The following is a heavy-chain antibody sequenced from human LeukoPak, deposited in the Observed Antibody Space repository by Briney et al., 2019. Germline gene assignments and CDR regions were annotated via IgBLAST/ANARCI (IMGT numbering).Heavy chain of an antibody. D-gene: IGHD6-19*01. J-gene: IGHJ4*02. CDR1: GFTFSSYA. CDR2: ISYDGSNK. CDR3: AKGRIAVAGMGDY. Sequence: GGSLRLSCAASGFTFSSYAMHWVRQAPGKGLDWVAVISYDGSNKYYADSVKGRFTISRDNSKNTLYLQMNSLRAEDTAVYYCAKGRIAVAGMGDYWGQGTLVTVSS. V-gene: IGHV3-30-3*01.